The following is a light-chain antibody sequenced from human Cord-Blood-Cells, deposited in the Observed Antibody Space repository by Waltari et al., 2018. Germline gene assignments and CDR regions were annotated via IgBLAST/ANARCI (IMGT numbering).Light chain of an antibody. CDR2: DAS. CDR1: QSVSSY. J-gene: IGKJ4*01. Sequence: EIVLTQSPATLSLSPGERATLSCRASQSVSSYLAWYQQKPGQAPRLLIYDASNRATGIPARLSGSGSGTDFTRTISSLEPEDFAVYYCQQRSNWPLLTFGGGTKVEIK. CDR3: QQRSNWPLLT. V-gene: IGKV3-11*01.